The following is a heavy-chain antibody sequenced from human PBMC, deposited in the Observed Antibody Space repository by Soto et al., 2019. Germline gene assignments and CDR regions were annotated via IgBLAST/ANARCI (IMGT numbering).Heavy chain of an antibody. J-gene: IGHJ4*02. CDR2: ISGSGGST. Sequence: GGSLRLSCAASGFTFSSYAMSWVRQAPGKGLEWVSAISGSGGSTYYADSVKGRFTISRDNSKNTLYLQMNSLRAEDTAVYYCAKDFAGYSYGYQFDYWGQGTLVTVSS. CDR1: GFTFSSYA. D-gene: IGHD5-18*01. V-gene: IGHV3-23*01. CDR3: AKDFAGYSYGYQFDY.